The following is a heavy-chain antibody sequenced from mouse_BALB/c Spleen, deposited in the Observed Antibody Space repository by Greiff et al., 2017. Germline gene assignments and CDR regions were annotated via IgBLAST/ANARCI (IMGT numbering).Heavy chain of an antibody. J-gene: IGHJ2*01. Sequence: DVHLVESGGGLVKPGGSLKLSCAASGFTFSDYYMYWVRQTPEKRLEWVATISDGGSYTYYPDSVKGRFTISRDNAKNNLYLQMSSLKSEDTAMYYCAREGWLDYWGQGTTLTVSS. V-gene: IGHV5-4*02. CDR1: GFTFSDYY. CDR2: ISDGGSYT. D-gene: IGHD1-1*02. CDR3: AREGWLDY.